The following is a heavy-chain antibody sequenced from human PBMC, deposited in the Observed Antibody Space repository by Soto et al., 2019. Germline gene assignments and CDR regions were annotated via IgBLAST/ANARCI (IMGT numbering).Heavy chain of an antibody. Sequence: GGSLRLSCAASGFTFSSYGMNWVRQAPGKGLEWVSSISSSSSYIYYADSVKGRFTISRDNAKYSLYLQMNSLRAEDTAVYYCARSRDNWNDESVDYWGQGTLVTVSS. J-gene: IGHJ4*02. D-gene: IGHD1-1*01. CDR3: ARSRDNWNDESVDY. CDR2: ISSSSSYI. CDR1: GFTFSSYG. V-gene: IGHV3-21*01.